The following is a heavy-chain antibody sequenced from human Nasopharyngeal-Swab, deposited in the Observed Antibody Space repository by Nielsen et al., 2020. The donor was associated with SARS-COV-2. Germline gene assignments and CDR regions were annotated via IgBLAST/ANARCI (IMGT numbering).Heavy chain of an antibody. J-gene: IGHJ5*02. D-gene: IGHD3-9*01. CDR3: ARGKYYDILTGYYTDNWFDP. Sequence: WVRQAPGQGLEWMGWINTNTGNPTYAQGFTGRFVFSLDTSVSTAYLQISSLKAEDTAVYYCARGKYYDILTGYYTDNWFDPWDQGTLVTVSS. CDR2: INTNTGNP. V-gene: IGHV7-4-1*02.